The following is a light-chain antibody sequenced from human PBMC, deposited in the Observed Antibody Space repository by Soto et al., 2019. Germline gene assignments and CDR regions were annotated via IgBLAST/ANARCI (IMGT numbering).Light chain of an antibody. CDR2: DAS. Sequence: IQMTQSPSSLSASVGDRVTITCRASQGISSALAWYQQKPGKAPKPLIYDASSLESGVPSRFSGSGSGTDFTLNISSLQPEHFATYYCQQFNNYPHRVTFGQGTRLEIK. J-gene: IGKJ5*01. CDR1: QGISSA. CDR3: QQFNNYPHRVT. V-gene: IGKV1D-13*01.